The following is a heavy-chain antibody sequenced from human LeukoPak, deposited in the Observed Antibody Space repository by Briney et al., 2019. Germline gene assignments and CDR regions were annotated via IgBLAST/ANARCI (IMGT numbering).Heavy chain of an antibody. D-gene: IGHD2-15*01. CDR2: IWYDGSHK. CDR1: GFSFSSYG. Sequence: GRSLRLSCAASGFSFSSYGMHWVGQAPGKGLEGVAVIWYDGSHKYYADSVKGRFTISRDNSKNTLYLQMDSLRAEDTAVYYCTRDRGYGGTYFDYWGQGTLVTVSS. V-gene: IGHV3-33*01. J-gene: IGHJ4*02. CDR3: TRDRGYGGTYFDY.